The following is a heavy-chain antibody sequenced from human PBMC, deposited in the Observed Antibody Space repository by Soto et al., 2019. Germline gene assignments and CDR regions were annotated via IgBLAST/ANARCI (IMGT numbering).Heavy chain of an antibody. J-gene: IGHJ4*02. D-gene: IGHD3-10*02. CDR1: GFIFSDYG. CDR3: AKVDDYVISK. CDR2: ISDDGSSI. V-gene: IGHV3-30*18. Sequence: QEPLVEFGGGVVQPGGSLRLYCVASGFIFSDYGLHWVRQAPGKGLEWVAVISDDGSSIYYTESVKGRFTISRDNSKDTRYLQMASLRGDDTAVYYCAKVDDYVISKWGQGTLVTVSS.